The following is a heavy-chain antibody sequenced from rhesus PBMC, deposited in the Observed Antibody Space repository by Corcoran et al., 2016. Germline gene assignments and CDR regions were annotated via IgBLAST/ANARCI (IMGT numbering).Heavy chain of an antibody. J-gene: IGHJ4*01. CDR1: GSSISDSYR. V-gene: IGHV4S10*01. CDR3: AREVAAAGPFDY. D-gene: IGHD6S26*01. CDR2: IYGSITST. Sequence: QVQLQESGPGVVKPSETLSLTCAVSGSSISDSYRWSWIRQPPGKGLGWIGYIYGSITSTNYNPSLKSRVPISKDTSKNQFSLKLSSVTAADTAVYYCAREVAAAGPFDYWGQGVLVTVSS.